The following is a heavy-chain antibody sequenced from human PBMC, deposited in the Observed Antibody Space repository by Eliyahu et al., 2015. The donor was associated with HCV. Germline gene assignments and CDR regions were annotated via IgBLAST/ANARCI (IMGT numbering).Heavy chain of an antibody. Sequence: QVQLVQSGAXLKKPGASVXVSCXXXGYTFXSYYMXWVRQAPGQGLEWMGIINPSGGSTSYAQKFQGRVTMTRDTSTSTVYMELSSLRSEDTAVYYCARGYSSSSLEYYFDYWGQGTLVTVSS. J-gene: IGHJ4*02. V-gene: IGHV1-46*03. CDR2: INPSGGST. CDR3: ARGYSSSSLEYYFDY. CDR1: GYTFXSYY. D-gene: IGHD6-6*01.